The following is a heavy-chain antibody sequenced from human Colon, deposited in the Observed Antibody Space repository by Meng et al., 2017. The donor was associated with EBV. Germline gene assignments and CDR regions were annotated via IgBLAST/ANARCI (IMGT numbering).Heavy chain of an antibody. J-gene: IGHJ4*02. CDR2: IIHGGSP. CDR1: GGSLSGAY. CDR3: ARRPTGIDY. V-gene: IGHV4-34*12. Sequence: QVQLQQLGAXLLKPXXXLSLTCAVNGGSLSGAYWNWIRQPPGKGLEWIGEIIHGGSPSYNPSLKSRVTISIDTSKNQLSLMLSSVTAADTAVYYCARRPTGIDYWGQGTLVTVSS. D-gene: IGHD2-8*02.